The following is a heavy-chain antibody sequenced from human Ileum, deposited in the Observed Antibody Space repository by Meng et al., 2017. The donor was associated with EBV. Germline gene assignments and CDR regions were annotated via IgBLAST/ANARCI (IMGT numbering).Heavy chain of an antibody. V-gene: IGHV4-39*01. CDR2: VYCTGST. CDR1: GRSRGITWPF. J-gene: IGHJ4*02. Sequence: RRWADTEMWWPSLARSPPVCVAGRSRGITWPFWAWVRHPPWKGLEWLGTVYCTGSTYYTPSLKSLVSISVDTSKNQFSLEWNSVTAADTAVYYCASHRPFGEWYSLDHWGQGTLVTVSS. D-gene: IGHD3-10*01. CDR3: ASHRPFGEWYSLDH.